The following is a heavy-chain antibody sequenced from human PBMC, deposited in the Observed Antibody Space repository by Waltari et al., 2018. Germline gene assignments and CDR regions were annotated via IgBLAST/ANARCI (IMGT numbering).Heavy chain of an antibody. D-gene: IGHD6-13*01. CDR1: GGSISSHY. Sequence: QVQLQESGPGLVKPSETLSLTCTVSGGSISSHYWSWIRQPPGKGLEWIGYIYYSGSTNYNPSRKSRVTISVDTSKNQFSLKLSSVTAADTAVYYCARDGVDSSSWYYYYYYMDVWGKGTTVTVSS. CDR3: ARDGVDSSSWYYYYYYMDV. CDR2: IYYSGST. V-gene: IGHV4-59*11. J-gene: IGHJ6*03.